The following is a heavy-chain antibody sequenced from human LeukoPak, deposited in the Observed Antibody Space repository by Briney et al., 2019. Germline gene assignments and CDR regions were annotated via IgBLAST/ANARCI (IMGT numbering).Heavy chain of an antibody. D-gene: IGHD6-13*01. J-gene: IGHJ4*02. CDR2: LYTGGST. CDR1: GFTVSSNY. CDR3: AKVGSIAAAGTCRDFDY. Sequence: GGSLRLSCAASGFTVSSNYMSWVRQAPGKGLEWVSVLYTGGSTYYADSVKGRFTISRDNSKNTLYLQMNSLRAEDTAVYYCAKVGSIAAAGTCRDFDYWGQGTLVTVSS. V-gene: IGHV3-66*01.